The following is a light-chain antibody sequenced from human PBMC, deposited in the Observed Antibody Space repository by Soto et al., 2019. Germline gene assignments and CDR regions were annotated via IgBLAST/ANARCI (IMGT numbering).Light chain of an antibody. CDR3: HQYNYWPYT. Sequence: EIMMTQSPATLSVSPGERATLSCTASQSVESNLAWYQQKPGQAPRLLIYGASTRATGIPATFSGSGSGTGFTLAISSLQSEDFTVYYCHQYNYWPYTLGQGTKLEIK. CDR1: QSVESN. V-gene: IGKV3-15*01. J-gene: IGKJ2*01. CDR2: GAS.